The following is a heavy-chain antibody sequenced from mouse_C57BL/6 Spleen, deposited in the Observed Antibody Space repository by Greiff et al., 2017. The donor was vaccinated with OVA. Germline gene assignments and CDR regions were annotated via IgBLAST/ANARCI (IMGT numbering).Heavy chain of an antibody. V-gene: IGHV1-53*01. CDR2: INPSNGGT. Sequence: QVQLQQPGTELVKPGASVKLSCKASGYTFTSYWMHWVKQRPGQGLEWIGNINPSNGGTNYNEKFKSKATLTVDKSSSTAYMQLSSLTSEDSAVYYCARGGYGGYYPYAMDYWGQGTSVTVSS. CDR1: GYTFTSYW. D-gene: IGHD2-3*01. J-gene: IGHJ4*01. CDR3: ARGGYGGYYPYAMDY.